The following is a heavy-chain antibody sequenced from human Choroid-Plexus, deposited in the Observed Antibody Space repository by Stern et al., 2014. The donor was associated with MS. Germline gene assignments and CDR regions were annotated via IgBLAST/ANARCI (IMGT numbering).Heavy chain of an antibody. Sequence: VQLVESGGGVVQPGRPLRLSCVASGFTFGSCAMHRVRQAPGKGLEWVAGVSYDGSNKYYADSGKGRFTISRDNSQNTLYMQMSSLRPEDTAVYYCAKDRQYLTYFFDHWGQGSLVTVSS. CDR1: GFTFGSCA. CDR3: AKDRQYLTYFFDH. CDR2: VSYDGSNK. V-gene: IGHV3-30*18. D-gene: IGHD2/OR15-2a*01. J-gene: IGHJ5*02.